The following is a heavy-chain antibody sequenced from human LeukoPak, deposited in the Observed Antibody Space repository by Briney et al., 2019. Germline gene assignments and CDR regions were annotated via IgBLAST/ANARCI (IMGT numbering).Heavy chain of an antibody. D-gene: IGHD3-22*01. CDR3: ARDLYYDSSGYYYYYYYMDV. CDR1: GYTFTGYY. CDR2: INPNSGGT. J-gene: IGHJ6*03. V-gene: IGHV1-2*02. Sequence: ASVKVSCKASGYTFTGYYMHWVRQASGQGLEWMGWINPNSGGTNYAQKFQGRVTMTRDTSISTAYMELSRLRSDDTAVYYCARDLYYDSSGYYYYYYYMDVWGKGTTVTVSS.